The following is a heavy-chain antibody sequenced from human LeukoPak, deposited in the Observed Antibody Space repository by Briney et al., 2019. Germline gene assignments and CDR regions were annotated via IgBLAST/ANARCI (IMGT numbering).Heavy chain of an antibody. CDR2: IYYSGNT. V-gene: IGHV4-59*01. Sequence: PSETLSLTCTVSGGSINNYYWSWIRQPPGKGLEWIGYIYYSGNTNYNPSLKSRVTISVDTSKNQFSLKLSSVTAADTAVYYCARKDGGYAVGASDILGQGTMVTVSS. J-gene: IGHJ3*02. D-gene: IGHD5-12*01. CDR3: ARKDGGYAVGASDI. CDR1: GGSINNYY.